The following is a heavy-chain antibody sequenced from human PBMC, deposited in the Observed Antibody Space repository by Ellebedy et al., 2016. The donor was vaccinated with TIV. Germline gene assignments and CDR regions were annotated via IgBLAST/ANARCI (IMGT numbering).Heavy chain of an antibody. D-gene: IGHD6-19*01. CDR2: IIPSLGLGTV. J-gene: IGHJ4*02. CDR3: ATFVAGAGQFDH. CDR1: GCTFTGYA. Sequence: AASVKVSCKSSGCTFTGYAMTWVRQAPGQGLEWMGGIIPSLGLGTVKIVQKFQARVTISADISTSTTYMDLIRLTSDDTAVYYCATFVAGAGQFDHWGQGTLVTVSS. V-gene: IGHV1-69*06.